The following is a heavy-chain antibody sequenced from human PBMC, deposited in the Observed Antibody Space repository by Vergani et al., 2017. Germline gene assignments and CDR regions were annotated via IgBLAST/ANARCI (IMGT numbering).Heavy chain of an antibody. V-gene: IGHV4-59*10. J-gene: IGHJ3*02. Sequence: QVQLQQWGAGLLKPSETLSLTCTVSGGSISSYYWSWIRQPAGKGLEWIGRIYTSGSTNYNPSLKSRVTMSVDTSKNQFSLKLSSVTAADTAVYYCARVGSGYDHDAFDIWGQGTMVTVSS. D-gene: IGHD5-12*01. CDR3: ARVGSGYDHDAFDI. CDR1: GGSISSYY. CDR2: IYTSGST.